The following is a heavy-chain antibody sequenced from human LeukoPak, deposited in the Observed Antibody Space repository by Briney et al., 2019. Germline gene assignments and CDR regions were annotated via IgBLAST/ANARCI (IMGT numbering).Heavy chain of an antibody. Sequence: ASVKVSCMASGGTFSSYAVSWVRQAPGQGLEWMGGIIPIFGTANYAQKFQGRVTITADESTSTAYMELSSLRSEDTAVYYCARNSEPRGFDPWGQGTLVTVSS. CDR3: ARNSEPRGFDP. CDR2: IIPIFGTA. J-gene: IGHJ5*02. CDR1: GGTFSSYA. V-gene: IGHV1-69*01. D-gene: IGHD4-23*01.